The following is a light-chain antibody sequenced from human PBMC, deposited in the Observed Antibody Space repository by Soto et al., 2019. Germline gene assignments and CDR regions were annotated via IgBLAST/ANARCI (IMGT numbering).Light chain of an antibody. V-gene: IGKV3-15*01. CDR1: QGIGST. Sequence: EIVLTQSPAALSVSPGERVTLSCRASQGIGSTLAWYQQKPGQTPRLLIYDSSTRATGIPARFSGSGSGTEFTLTINGLQSEDFAVYYCQQYNSYPLTFGGGTKVEIK. CDR2: DSS. J-gene: IGKJ4*01. CDR3: QQYNSYPLT.